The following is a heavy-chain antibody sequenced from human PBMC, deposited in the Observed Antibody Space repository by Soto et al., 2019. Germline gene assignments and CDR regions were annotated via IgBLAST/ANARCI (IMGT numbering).Heavy chain of an antibody. CDR3: ARDGLDYYGMDV. J-gene: IGHJ6*02. CDR2: ISRDGSGA. V-gene: IGHV3-74*01. Sequence: EVQLVESGGGLVQPGGSLRLSCAASGFTFSNYWMQWVRQAPGKGLVWVSHISRDGSGANYADSVKGRVTISRDNAKNTLYLQMNSLRAEDTAMYYCARDGLDYYGMDVWGQGTTVTVSS. CDR1: GFTFSNYW.